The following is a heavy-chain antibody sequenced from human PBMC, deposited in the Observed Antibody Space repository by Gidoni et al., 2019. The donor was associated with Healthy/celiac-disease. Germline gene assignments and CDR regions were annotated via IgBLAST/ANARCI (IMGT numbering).Heavy chain of an antibody. D-gene: IGHD2-15*01. CDR1: GFTFSSYE. CDR3: AILGVCSGGSCYSEILDYYYGMDV. V-gene: IGHV3-48*03. CDR2: ISSSGSTI. J-gene: IGHJ6*02. Sequence: EVQLVESGGGWVQPGGSLRLSCAASGFTFSSYEMIWVRQAPGKGLEWVSYISSSGSTIYYADSVKGRFTISRDNAKNSLYLQMNSLRAEDTAVYYCAILGVCSGGSCYSEILDYYYGMDVWGQGTTVTVSS.